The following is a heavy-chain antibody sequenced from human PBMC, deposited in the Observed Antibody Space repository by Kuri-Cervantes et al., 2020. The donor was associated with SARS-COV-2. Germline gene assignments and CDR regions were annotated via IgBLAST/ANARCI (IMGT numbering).Heavy chain of an antibody. CDR3: AKGSAYGSEDYGMDV. CDR2: IRYDGSNQ. CDR1: GFTFSNYG. D-gene: IGHD3-10*01. V-gene: IGHV3-30*02. J-gene: IGHJ6*02. Sequence: LSLTCAASGFTFSNYGMHWVRQAPGKGLEWVAFIRYDGSNQYYGDSVEGRFTISRDNAKNSLYLQMNSLRAEDTALYYCAKGSAYGSEDYGMDVWGQRTTVTVSS.